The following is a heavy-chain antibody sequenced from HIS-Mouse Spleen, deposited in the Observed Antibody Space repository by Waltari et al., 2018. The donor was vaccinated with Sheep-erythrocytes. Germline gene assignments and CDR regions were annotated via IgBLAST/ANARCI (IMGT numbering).Heavy chain of an antibody. J-gene: IGHJ4*02. D-gene: IGHD3-10*01. CDR1: GCPFRSCR. CDR2: ISSSSSYI. CDR3: ARDRSNYFDY. V-gene: IGHV3-21*01. Sequence: EVQLVESGGGLVKPGGSMRLSCAGSGCPFRSCRLTWVRQAPGKGLECVSSISSSSSYIYYADSVKGRFTISRDNAKNSLYLQMNSLRAEDTAVYYCARDRSNYFDYWGQGTLVTVSS.